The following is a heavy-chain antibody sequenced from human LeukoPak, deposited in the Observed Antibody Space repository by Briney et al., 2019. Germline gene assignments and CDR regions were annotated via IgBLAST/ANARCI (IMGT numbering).Heavy chain of an antibody. Sequence: GGSLRLSCAASGFTLSNYWMTWVRQAPAKVLEWVANIKRDGSKQYYVYSVKSRFTISRDNAKNSLYLQMNNLRAEDTAVYYCARVSSSISCFGLDYWGQGILVTVSS. J-gene: IGHJ4*02. V-gene: IGHV3-7*01. D-gene: IGHD2-2*01. CDR3: ARVSSSISCFGLDY. CDR1: GFTLSNYW. CDR2: IKRDGSKQ.